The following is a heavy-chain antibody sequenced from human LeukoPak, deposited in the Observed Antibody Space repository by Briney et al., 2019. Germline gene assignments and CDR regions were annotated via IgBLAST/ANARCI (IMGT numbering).Heavy chain of an antibody. V-gene: IGHV3-7*01. CDR3: AREVYSSSSSR. CDR2: INQDGSEK. D-gene: IGHD6-6*01. CDR1: GFTFGSYW. Sequence: GGSLRLSCAASGFTFGSYWMSWVRQAPGKGLDWVANINQDGSEKYYVDSVKGRFTISRDNAKNSLYLQMNSLRAEDTAVYYCAREVYSSSSSRWGQGTLVTVSS. J-gene: IGHJ4*02.